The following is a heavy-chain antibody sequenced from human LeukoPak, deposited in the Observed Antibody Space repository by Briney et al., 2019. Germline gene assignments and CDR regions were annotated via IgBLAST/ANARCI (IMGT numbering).Heavy chain of an antibody. J-gene: IGHJ4*02. CDR1: EFTFSSYS. CDR3: ANSRPGIAPDY. D-gene: IGHD6-13*01. Sequence: GGSLRLSCAASEFTFSSYSMNWVRQAPGKGLEWVSYITNSGNSKSYADSVKGRFTISRDNTKNSLYLQMNSLRAEDTAVYYCANSRPGIAPDYWGQGTLVTVSS. V-gene: IGHV3-48*01. CDR2: ITNSGNSK.